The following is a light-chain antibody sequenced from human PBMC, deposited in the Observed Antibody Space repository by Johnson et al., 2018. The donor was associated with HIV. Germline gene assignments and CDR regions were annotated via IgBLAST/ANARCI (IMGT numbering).Light chain of an antibody. Sequence: QSVLTQPPSVSAAPGQKVTISCSGSSSNIGNNYVSWFQHLPGTATKLLIYENNKRPSGIPDRFSGSKSGTSATLGITGLQTGDEADYYCGTWDSSLSVNYVFGTGTKVTVL. J-gene: IGLJ1*01. CDR3: GTWDSSLSVNYV. CDR2: ENN. V-gene: IGLV1-51*02. CDR1: SSNIGNNY.